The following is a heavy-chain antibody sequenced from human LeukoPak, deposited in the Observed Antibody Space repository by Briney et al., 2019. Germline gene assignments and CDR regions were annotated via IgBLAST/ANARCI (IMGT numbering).Heavy chain of an antibody. CDR2: ISSSGSTM. Sequence: GGSLRLSCAASGFICSDCYMSWIRQAPGKGLEWVSYISSSGSTMYYTDSLKGRFTISRDNAKDSLYLQMNSLRAEDTAVYYCARDPGSGYEEHFDYWGQGTLVTVSS. J-gene: IGHJ4*02. D-gene: IGHD5-12*01. CDR3: ARDPGSGYEEHFDY. V-gene: IGHV3-11*01. CDR1: GFICSDCY.